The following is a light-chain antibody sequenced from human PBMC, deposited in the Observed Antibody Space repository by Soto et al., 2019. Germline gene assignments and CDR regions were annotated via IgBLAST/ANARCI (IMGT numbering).Light chain of an antibody. CDR2: ATS. J-gene: IGKJ4*01. V-gene: IGKV3-15*01. Sequence: EIVLTQSPATLSVSPGDRATLSCRASQSVGNNFAWYQQKPGQAPRLLIFATSTRATGVPARFSGSGSGTEFTLTISSLQPEDFAVYYCQQYGGWPLTFGGGAKVEIE. CDR3: QQYGGWPLT. CDR1: QSVGNN.